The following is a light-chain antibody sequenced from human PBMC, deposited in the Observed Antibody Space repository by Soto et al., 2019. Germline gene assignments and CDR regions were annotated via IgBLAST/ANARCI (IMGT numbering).Light chain of an antibody. J-gene: IGKJ1*01. Sequence: DVVMTQSPLSLPVTPGEPASISCRSSQSLLHSNGYNYLDWYLQKPGQSPQLLISLGSNRASGVPDRFSGSGSGTDFTLKISRVEAEDVWVYYCMQTLLTWTFGQGTKVEIK. CDR3: MQTLLTWT. CDR1: QSLLHSNGYNY. V-gene: IGKV2-28*01. CDR2: LGS.